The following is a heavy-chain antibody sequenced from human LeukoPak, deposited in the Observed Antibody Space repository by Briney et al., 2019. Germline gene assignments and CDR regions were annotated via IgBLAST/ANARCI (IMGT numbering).Heavy chain of an antibody. J-gene: IGHJ4*02. CDR2: IGPTGSDR. CDR3: ATETNGRHYDY. Sequence: GGSLRLSCTASGLTFSTSGFNSVRQAPGKGLEWVASIGPTGSDRYHADSIKGRFTISRDNANNFLYLQMNSLRAEDTAVYYCATETNGRHYDYWGQGTLLTVSS. V-gene: IGHV3-21*06. CDR1: GLTFSTSG. D-gene: IGHD1-14*01.